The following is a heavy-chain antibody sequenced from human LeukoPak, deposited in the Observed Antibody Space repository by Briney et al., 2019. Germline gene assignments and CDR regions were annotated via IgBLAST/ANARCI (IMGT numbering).Heavy chain of an antibody. CDR3: ARRKLLFAGGFDP. V-gene: IGHV5-51*01. J-gene: IGHJ5*02. CDR1: GYSFTSYW. Sequence: NHGESLKISCKGSGYSFTSYWIGWVRQMPGKGLEWMGIIYPGDSDTGYSPSFQGQVTISADKSISTAYLQWSSLKASDTAMYYCARRKLLFAGGFDPWGQGTLVTVSS. CDR2: IYPGDSDT. D-gene: IGHD3-10*01.